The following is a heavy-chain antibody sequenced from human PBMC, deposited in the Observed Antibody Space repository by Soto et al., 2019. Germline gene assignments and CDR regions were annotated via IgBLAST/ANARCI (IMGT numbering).Heavy chain of an antibody. CDR1: GDSIDSGDYH. Sequence: QVQLQESGPGLVKPSQTLSLTCTVSGDSIDSGDYHWSWIRQPPGRGLEWLGYVYYSGSTYHNPSLKSRLSISIAASKNQFSLKLISVTAADTAMYYCAREGGYDSPHAYWGQGTLVTVSS. J-gene: IGHJ4*02. CDR2: VYYSGST. D-gene: IGHD5-12*01. CDR3: AREGGYDSPHAY. V-gene: IGHV4-30-4*01.